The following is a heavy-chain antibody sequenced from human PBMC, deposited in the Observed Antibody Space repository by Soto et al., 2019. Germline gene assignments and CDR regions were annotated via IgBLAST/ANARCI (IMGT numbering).Heavy chain of an antibody. CDR3: ARDGRLWLQLYYYGMDV. CDR1: GYTFTSYA. CDR2: INAGNGNT. Sequence: XSVKVSCKASGYTFTSYAMHWVRQAPGQSLEWMGWINAGNGNTKYSQKFQGRVTITRDTSASTAYMELSSLRSEDTAVYYCARDGRLWLQLYYYGMDVWGQGTTVTVSS. D-gene: IGHD5-18*01. V-gene: IGHV1-3*01. J-gene: IGHJ6*02.